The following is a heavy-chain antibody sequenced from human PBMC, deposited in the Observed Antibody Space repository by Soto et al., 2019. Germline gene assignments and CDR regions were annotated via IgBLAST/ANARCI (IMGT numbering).Heavy chain of an antibody. Sequence: SSETLSLTCAVYGGSLTDYNWSWIRRPPGKGLEWIGEINHNGNTNYNPSLTSRATISVDTSKNQFSLKLSSVTAADAAMYYCARDPQGDGRLDRAYWGQGTPVTVSS. J-gene: IGHJ4*02. D-gene: IGHD1-26*01. CDR2: INHNGNT. CDR1: GGSLTDYN. V-gene: IGHV4-34*01. CDR3: ARDPQGDGRLDRAY.